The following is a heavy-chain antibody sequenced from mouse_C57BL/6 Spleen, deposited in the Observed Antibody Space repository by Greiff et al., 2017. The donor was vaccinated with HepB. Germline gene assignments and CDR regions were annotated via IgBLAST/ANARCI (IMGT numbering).Heavy chain of an antibody. Sequence: VQLQQSGAELVKPGASVKISCKASGYAFSSYWMNWVKQRPGKGLEWIGQIYPGDGDTNYNGKFKGKATLTADKSSSTAYMQLSSLTSEDSAVYFCARCPSRSTTVVRDWYFDVWGTGTTVTVSS. D-gene: IGHD1-1*01. CDR1: GYAFSSYW. V-gene: IGHV1-80*01. J-gene: IGHJ1*03. CDR2: IYPGDGDT. CDR3: ARCPSRSTTVVRDWYFDV.